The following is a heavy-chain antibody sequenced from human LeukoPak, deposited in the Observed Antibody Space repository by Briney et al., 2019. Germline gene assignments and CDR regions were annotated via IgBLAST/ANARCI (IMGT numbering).Heavy chain of an antibody. J-gene: IGHJ4*02. CDR1: GGSLRSSGHW. V-gene: IGHV4-39*01. Sequence: SETLSLTCTVSGGSLRSSGHWWVWIRQPPGKGLEWIGSIHYSGKVYYNPSLKSRVTTPVDTSTDQFSLRLSSATAADTAIYYCARQSGDQSSAWYFDAWGQGTLVTVSS. CDR2: IHYSGKV. CDR3: ARQSGDQSSAWYFDA. D-gene: IGHD6-19*01.